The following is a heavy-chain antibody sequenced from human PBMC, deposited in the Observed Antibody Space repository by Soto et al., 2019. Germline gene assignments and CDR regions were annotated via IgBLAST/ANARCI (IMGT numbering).Heavy chain of an antibody. V-gene: IGHV3-23*01. Sequence: GGSLRLSCAASGFTFSSYAMSWVRQAPGKGLEWISAISGSGGSTYYADPVKGRFTISRDNSKNTLYLQMNSLRAEDTAVYYCAKEGPLPCSFGSCYLTYYFDYWGQGTLVNVSS. J-gene: IGHJ4*02. CDR2: ISGSGGST. D-gene: IGHD2-15*01. CDR3: AKEGPLPCSFGSCYLTYYFDY. CDR1: GFTFSSYA.